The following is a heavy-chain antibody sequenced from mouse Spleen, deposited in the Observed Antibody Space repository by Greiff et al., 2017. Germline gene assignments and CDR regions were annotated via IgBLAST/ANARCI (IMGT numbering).Heavy chain of an antibody. CDR2: ISSGSSTI. CDR1: GFTFSDYG. D-gene: IGHD1-1*01. Sequence: EVQGVESGGGLVKPGGSLKLSCAASGFTFSDYGMHWVRQAPEKGLEWVAYISSGSSTIYYADTVKGRFTISRDNAKNTLFLQMTSLRSEDTAMYYCARDSSYYYGSSYWYFDVWGTGTTVTVSS. V-gene: IGHV5-17*01. J-gene: IGHJ1*03. CDR3: ARDSSYYYGSSYWYFDV.